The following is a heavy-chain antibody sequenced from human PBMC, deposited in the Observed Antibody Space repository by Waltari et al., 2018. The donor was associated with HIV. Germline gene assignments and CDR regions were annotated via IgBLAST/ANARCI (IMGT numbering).Heavy chain of an antibody. CDR1: GFNFNLFT. J-gene: IGHJ4*02. V-gene: IGHV3-21*02. CDR3: VRDRTSVTTGDFDS. D-gene: IGHD1-1*01. CDR2: ITRGSSYL. Sequence: EVRLVESGGGLVKPGGSLTLSCTASGFNFNLFTMTWVRLAPSKGLEWVSSITRGSSYLYYSDAVKGRFTVSRDNAKNSLFLQLKALTAEDTALYFCVRDRTSVTTGDFDSCGQGVPVTVSS.